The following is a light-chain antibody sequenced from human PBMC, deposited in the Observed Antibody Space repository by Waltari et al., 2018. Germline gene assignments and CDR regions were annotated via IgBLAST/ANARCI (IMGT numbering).Light chain of an antibody. CDR3: QQYNSYPLT. V-gene: IGKV1-5*03. Sequence: DIQMTQSPSTLSASVGDRVTITCRASQSISSWLAWYQQRPGKAPKLLIYKASSVESGVPSSVSGSGSGTEFTLTISSLQPDDCATYYCQQYNSYPLTFGGGTKVEIK. CDR1: QSISSW. CDR2: KAS. J-gene: IGKJ4*01.